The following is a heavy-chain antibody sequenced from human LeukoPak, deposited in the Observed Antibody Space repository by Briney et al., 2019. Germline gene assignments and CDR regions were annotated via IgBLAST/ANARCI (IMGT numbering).Heavy chain of an antibody. V-gene: IGHV4-39*07. D-gene: IGHD3-22*01. CDR2: IYYSGST. CDR3: ARVPNPGYDRPHFDY. J-gene: IGHJ4*02. CDR1: GGSISSSSYY. Sequence: SETLSLTCTVSGGSISSSSYYWGWIRQPPGKGLEWIGSIYYSGSTYYTPSLKSRVTISVDTSKNQFSLKLSSVTAADTAVYYCARVPNPGYDRPHFDYWGQGTLVTVSS.